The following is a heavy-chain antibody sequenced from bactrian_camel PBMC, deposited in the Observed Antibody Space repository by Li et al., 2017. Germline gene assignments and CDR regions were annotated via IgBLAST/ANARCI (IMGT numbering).Heavy chain of an antibody. V-gene: IGHV3S6*01. J-gene: IGHJ4*01. Sequence: VQLVESGGGSVQAGGSLRLSCVASGYTADIGCMGWFRQGPGKEREGVAAIHRLGSTRGDTNYADTMKGRVTISKDSAGNTLYLQINSLKSEDTAMYYCAAGRFGCWVEAGKVDVYDYRGQGTQVTVS. CDR3: AAGRFGCWVEAGKVDVYDY. D-gene: IGHD3*01. CDR2: IHRLGSTRGDT. CDR1: GYTADIGC.